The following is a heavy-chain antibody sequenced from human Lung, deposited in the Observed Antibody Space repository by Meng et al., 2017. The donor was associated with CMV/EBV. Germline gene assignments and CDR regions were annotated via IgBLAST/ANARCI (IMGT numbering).Heavy chain of an antibody. J-gene: IGHJ6*02. V-gene: IGHV3-23*01. CDR1: GFSFNSYA. CDR3: ARFGGTGSSGLLGYGMDV. CDR2: ISRSGGSK. Sequence: GGSXRLXXAASGFSFNSYAMTWFRQAPGKGLEWVSGISRSGGSKYYEDSVKGRFTISRDNSKNTLFVQMNSLRAEDTAVYYCARFGGTGSSGLLGYGMDVWGQGTTVXVSS. D-gene: IGHD6-19*01.